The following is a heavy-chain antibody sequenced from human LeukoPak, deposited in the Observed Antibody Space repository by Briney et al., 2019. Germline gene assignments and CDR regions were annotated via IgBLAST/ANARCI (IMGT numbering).Heavy chain of an antibody. CDR1: GFTFRTYR. CDR3: ASFHGYISSSPY. Sequence: GGSLRHSCAASGFTFRTYRMNWVRQAPEKGLEWVANINQDGSEKYYVDSVKGGFTISRDNAKNSLYLQMTSLRAEDTAVYYCASFHGYISSSPYWGQGTLVTVSS. J-gene: IGHJ4*02. CDR2: INQDGSEK. D-gene: IGHD6-13*01. V-gene: IGHV3-7*02.